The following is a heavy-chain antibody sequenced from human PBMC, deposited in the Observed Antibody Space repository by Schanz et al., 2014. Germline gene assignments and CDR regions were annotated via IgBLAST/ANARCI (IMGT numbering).Heavy chain of an antibody. CDR2: IIPVLAIA. CDR3: ARDGVDAAAGGNY. J-gene: IGHJ4*02. V-gene: IGHV1-69*08. Sequence: QVQLVQSGAEVKKPGSSVKVSCKASGGTFSSYTISWIRQAPGQGLEWMGRIIPVLAIADYAQKFQGRVTMTTDTSTSTAYMELSSLRSEDTAVYYCARDGVDAAAGGNYWGQGTLVTVSS. CDR1: GGTFSSYT. D-gene: IGHD6-13*01.